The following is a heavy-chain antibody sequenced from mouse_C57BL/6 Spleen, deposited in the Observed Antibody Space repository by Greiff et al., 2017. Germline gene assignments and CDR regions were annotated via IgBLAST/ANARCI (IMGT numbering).Heavy chain of an antibody. Sequence: EVKLMESGGGLVKPGGSLKLSCAASGFTFSDYGMHWVRQAPEKGLEWVAYISSGSSTIYYADTVTGRFTIPRDNAKNTLFLKRTSLRSEYTAMYYCARPESGYWGQGTTLTVSS. CDR3: ARPESGY. CDR2: ISSGSSTI. V-gene: IGHV5-17*01. CDR1: GFTFSDYG. J-gene: IGHJ2*01.